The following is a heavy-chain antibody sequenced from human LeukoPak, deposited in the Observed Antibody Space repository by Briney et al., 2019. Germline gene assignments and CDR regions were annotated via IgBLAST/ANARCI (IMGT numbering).Heavy chain of an antibody. CDR3: ARRRSGSYIDY. CDR2: IYPSDSET. Sequence: GESLKISCKGSGYIFTSYWIGWVRQMPGKGPEWMGIIYPSDSETRYSPSFQGQVTISVDKSISTAYLQWSSLKASDTAMYYCARRRSGSYIDYWGQGTLVTVSS. CDR1: GYIFTSYW. V-gene: IGHV5-51*01. D-gene: IGHD1-26*01. J-gene: IGHJ4*02.